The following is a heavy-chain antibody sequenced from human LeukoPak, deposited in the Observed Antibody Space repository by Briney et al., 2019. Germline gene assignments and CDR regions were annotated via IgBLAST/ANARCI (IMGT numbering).Heavy chain of an antibody. D-gene: IGHD3-22*01. V-gene: IGHV1-18*01. CDR2: ISAYNGNT. CDR1: GYTFTSYG. J-gene: IGHJ6*02. Sequence: ASVKVSCKASGYTFTSYGISWVRQAPGQGLEWMGWISAYNGNTNYAQKLQGRVTMTTDTSTSTAYMELRSLRSDDTAVYYCARFEEDSSGYYQASYYYGMDVWGQGITVTVSS. CDR3: ARFEEDSSGYYQASYYYGMDV.